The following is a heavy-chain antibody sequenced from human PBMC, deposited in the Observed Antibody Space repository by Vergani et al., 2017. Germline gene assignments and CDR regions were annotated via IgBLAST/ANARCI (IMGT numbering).Heavy chain of an antibody. CDR3: ARQRGPRGHWFDP. CDR2: IYYSGST. J-gene: IGHJ5*02. V-gene: IGHV4-59*01. D-gene: IGHD3-10*01. Sequence: QVQLQESGPGLVKPSETLSLTCTVSGGSLSSYYWSWIRQPPGKGLEWNGYIYYSGSTNYNPALKSRVTISVDTSKNQFSLKLSSVTAADTAVYYCARQRGPRGHWFDPWGQGTLVTVSS. CDR1: GGSLSSYY.